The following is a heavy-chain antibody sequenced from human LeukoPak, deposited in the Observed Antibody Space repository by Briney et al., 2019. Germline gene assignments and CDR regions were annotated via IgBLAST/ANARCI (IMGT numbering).Heavy chain of an antibody. J-gene: IGHJ3*02. Sequence: GRSLRLSCAASGFTSSSYAMHWVRQAPGKGLEWVAVISYDGSNKYYADSVKGRFTISRDNSKTTLYLQMNSLRAEDTAVYYCAAHGDGRLPYAFDIWGQGTMVTVSS. D-gene: IGHD4-17*01. CDR3: AAHGDGRLPYAFDI. CDR1: GFTSSSYA. V-gene: IGHV3-30-3*01. CDR2: ISYDGSNK.